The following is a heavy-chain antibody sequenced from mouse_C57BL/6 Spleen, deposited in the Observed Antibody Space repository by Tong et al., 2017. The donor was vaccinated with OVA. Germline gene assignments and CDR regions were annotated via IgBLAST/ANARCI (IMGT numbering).Heavy chain of an antibody. CDR1: GFTFSSYG. CDR2: ISSGGSYT. CDR3: ARGGYLYAMDY. J-gene: IGHJ4*01. D-gene: IGHD2-2*01. Sequence: EVQLQESGGDLVKPGGSLKLSCAASGFTFSSYGMSWVRQTPDKRLEWVATISSGGSYTYYPDSVKGRFTISRDNAKNTLYLQMSRLKSEDTAMYYCARGGYLYAMDYWGQGTSVTVSS. V-gene: IGHV5-6*01.